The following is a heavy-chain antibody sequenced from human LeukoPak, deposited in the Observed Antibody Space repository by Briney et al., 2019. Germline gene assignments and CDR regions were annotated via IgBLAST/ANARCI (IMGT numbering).Heavy chain of an antibody. V-gene: IGHV3-23*01. CDR2: ISGSGGST. CDR3: AKAGNSGSYRYYYYYGMDV. Sequence: GGSLRLSCAASGFTFSSYAMSWVRQAPGKGLEWVSAISGSGGSTYYADSVKGRFTISRDNSKNTLYLQMNSLRAEDTAVYYCAKAGNSGSYRYYYYYGMDVWGQGTTVTVSS. J-gene: IGHJ6*02. CDR1: GFTFSSYA. D-gene: IGHD1-26*01.